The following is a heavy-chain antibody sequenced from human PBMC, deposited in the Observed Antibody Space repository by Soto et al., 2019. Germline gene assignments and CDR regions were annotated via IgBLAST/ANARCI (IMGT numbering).Heavy chain of an antibody. CDR3: ASWGRSGSVY. J-gene: IGHJ4*02. Sequence: EVQLVESGGGLVKPGGSLRLSCAASGFTFCSYSMNWVRQAPGKGLEWVSSISSSSSYIYYADSVKGRFTISRDNAKNSLYLQMNSLRAEDTAVYYCASWGRSGSVYWGQGTLVTVSS. CDR1: GFTFCSYS. D-gene: IGHD6-19*01. V-gene: IGHV3-21*01. CDR2: ISSSSSYI.